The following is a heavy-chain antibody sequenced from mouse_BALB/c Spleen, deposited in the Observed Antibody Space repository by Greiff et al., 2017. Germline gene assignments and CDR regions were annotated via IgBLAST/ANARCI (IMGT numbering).Heavy chain of an antibody. V-gene: IGHV5-4*02. CDR1: GFTFSDYY. D-gene: IGHD2-4*01. Sequence: EVKVVESGGGLVKPGGSLKLSCAASGFTFSDYYMYWVRQTPEKRLEWVATISDGGSYTYYPDSVKGRFTISRDNAKNNLYLQMSSLKSEDTAMYYCARGGDYDASSYFDYWGQGTTLTVSS. J-gene: IGHJ2*01. CDR3: ARGGDYDASSYFDY. CDR2: ISDGGSYT.